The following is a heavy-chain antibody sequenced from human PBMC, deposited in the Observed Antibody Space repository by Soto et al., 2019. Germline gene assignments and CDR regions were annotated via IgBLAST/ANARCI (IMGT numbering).Heavy chain of an antibody. CDR2: IGYDRMNK. CDR3: ERVDYYACYGLLDY. J-gene: IGHJ4*02. D-gene: IGHD3-10*01. CDR1: GFTFTSYG. Sequence: GSLRLSCAASGFTFTSYGIQCVRQAPGKGLEWVAGIGYDRMNKYYAGSVKGRFTISRDNSKNTLYLPMNSLRAEDTAIYYCERVDYYACYGLLDYWGQGPLVTVSS. V-gene: IGHV3-33*03.